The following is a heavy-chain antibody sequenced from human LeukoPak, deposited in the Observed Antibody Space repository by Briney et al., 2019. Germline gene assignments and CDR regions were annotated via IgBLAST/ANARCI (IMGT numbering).Heavy chain of an antibody. D-gene: IGHD3-10*01. V-gene: IGHV3-48*01. Sequence: PGGSLRLSCAASGFTFSSYSMNWVRQAPGKGLEWVSYISSSSSTIYYADSVKGRFTISRDNAKNSLYLQMNSLRAEDTAVYYCAREGYYYGSGSYFDYWGQGTLVTVSS. J-gene: IGHJ4*02. CDR3: AREGYYYGSGSYFDY. CDR1: GFTFSSYS. CDR2: ISSSSSTI.